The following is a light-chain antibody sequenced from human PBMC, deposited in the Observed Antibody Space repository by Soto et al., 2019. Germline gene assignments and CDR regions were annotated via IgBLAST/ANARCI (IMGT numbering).Light chain of an antibody. CDR1: QSVSSN. J-gene: IGKJ1*01. CDR2: GAS. CDR3: QQYGSSGT. Sequence: IVLTQSPATLSLSPGERATLSCRASQSVSSNLAWYQQKPGQAPRLLIYGASNRATGTPDRFSGSGSGTDFTLTISRLEPEDFAVYYWQQYGSSGTFGQGTKVDIK. V-gene: IGKV3-20*01.